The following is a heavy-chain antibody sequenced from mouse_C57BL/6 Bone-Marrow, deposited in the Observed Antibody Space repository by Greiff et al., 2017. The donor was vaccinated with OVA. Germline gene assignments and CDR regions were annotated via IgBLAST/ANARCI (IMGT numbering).Heavy chain of an antibody. J-gene: IGHJ4*01. CDR3: ANSSTAVGGYDMDY. V-gene: IGHV1-18*01. CDR2: INPNNGGT. CDR1: GYTFTDYY. D-gene: IGHD6-1*01. Sequence: VQLQQSGPELVKPGASVKIPCKASGYTFTDYYMDWVKQSHGQSLEWIGEINPNNGGTFYNQKFKGKATLTVDKSSSTAYMELRSLTSDDTAGDYWANSSTAVGGYDMDYWGQGTSVTVSS.